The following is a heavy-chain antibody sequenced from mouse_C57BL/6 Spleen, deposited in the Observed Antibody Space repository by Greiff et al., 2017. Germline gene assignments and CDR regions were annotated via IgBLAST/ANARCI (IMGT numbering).Heavy chain of an antibody. CDR3: ARSRWLLLYFDY. Sequence: QVQLKQPGTELVKPGASVKLSCEASGYTFTSYWMHWVKQRPGQGLEWIGNINPSNGGTNYNEKFKSKATLTVDKSSSTAYMQLSSLTSEDSAVYYCARSRWLLLYFDYWGQGTTLTVSS. CDR2: INPSNGGT. J-gene: IGHJ2*01. V-gene: IGHV1-53*01. D-gene: IGHD2-3*01. CDR1: GYTFTSYW.